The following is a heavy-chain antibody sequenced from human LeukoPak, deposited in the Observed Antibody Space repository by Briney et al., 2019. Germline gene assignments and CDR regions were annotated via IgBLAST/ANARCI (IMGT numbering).Heavy chain of an antibody. CDR1: GFTFSDYT. Sequence: PGGSLRLSCAASGFTFSDYTMRWGRQAPGKGLDWISYISGSARTIYYADSVKGRLTISRDNANNSLYLQLNSLRAEDTAVYYCARCAHGSWAGLYYMDVWGKGTTVIVSS. D-gene: IGHD3-10*01. CDR2: ISGSARTI. J-gene: IGHJ6*03. CDR3: ARCAHGSWAGLYYMDV. V-gene: IGHV3-11*04.